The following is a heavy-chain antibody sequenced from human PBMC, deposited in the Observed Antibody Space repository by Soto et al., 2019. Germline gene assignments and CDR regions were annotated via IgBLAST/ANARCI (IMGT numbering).Heavy chain of an antibody. CDR2: IDPSDSYT. D-gene: IGHD1-1*01. CDR3: ARLPMKYEGAWKGSYSGMDC. V-gene: IGHV5-10-1*01. J-gene: IGHJ6*04. Sequence: GASLKISCKGSGYSFTSYWISWVRQMPGKGLEWMGRIDPSDSYTNYSPSFQGHVTISADKSISTAYLQWSSLKASDTAMYYCARLPMKYEGAWKGSYSGMDCWGNGTTVTVSS. CDR1: GYSFTSYW.